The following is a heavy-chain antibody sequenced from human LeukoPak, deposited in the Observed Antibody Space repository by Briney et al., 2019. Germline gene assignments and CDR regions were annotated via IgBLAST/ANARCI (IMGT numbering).Heavy chain of an antibody. CDR2: IYYRGST. J-gene: IGHJ4*02. V-gene: IGHV4-59*01. Sequence: PSEPLTLTCTVSVGSISRYHWSWIRQPPGKGLEWIGYIYYRGSTNYNPSLKSRVTISVDTSKNQFSLKLSSVTAADTALYYCARDIHGSGSFDYWGQGTLVTVSS. D-gene: IGHD3-10*01. CDR3: ARDIHGSGSFDY. CDR1: VGSISRYH.